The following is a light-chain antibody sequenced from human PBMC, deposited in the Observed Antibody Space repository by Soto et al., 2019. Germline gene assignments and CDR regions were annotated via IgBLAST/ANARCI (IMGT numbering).Light chain of an antibody. CDR3: QQTYSNPDT. V-gene: IGKV1-39*01. Sequence: DLQMTQSPSSLSASVGDSVTITCRASQSVIRYLNWYQQKPGKAPNLLIYAASSLQSGVPSRFSGSGSGTDFTLTISSLQPEDSAIYYCQQTYSNPDTFGQGTKLEIK. CDR2: AAS. J-gene: IGKJ2*01. CDR1: QSVIRY.